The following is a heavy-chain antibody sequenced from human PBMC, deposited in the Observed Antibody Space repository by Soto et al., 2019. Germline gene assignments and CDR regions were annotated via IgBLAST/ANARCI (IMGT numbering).Heavy chain of an antibody. CDR2: ISHDGTSR. D-gene: IGHD3-10*01. V-gene: IGHV3-30-3*01. CDR3: VRSSGVPTPDFAY. Sequence: QVRLVESGGGVVQPGRSLRLSCAASGFTFNIYAMHWVRLAPGKGLEWVAVISHDGTSRYYADSVKGRVTISRDNSKSMVFVQMNSLGVEDTAVYYCVRSSGVPTPDFAYWGQGTLVTVSS. CDR1: GFTFNIYA. J-gene: IGHJ4*02.